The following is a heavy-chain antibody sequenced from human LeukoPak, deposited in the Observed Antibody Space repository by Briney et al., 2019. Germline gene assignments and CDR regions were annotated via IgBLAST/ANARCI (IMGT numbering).Heavy chain of an antibody. D-gene: IGHD4-4*01. J-gene: IGHJ4*02. CDR3: ARARITTATY. CDR2: MSYTGSA. CDR1: GGSISRGGYE. Sequence: PSLTLSLTCTVSGGSISRGGYEGRWLRQHPGKGLEWIRYMSYTGSASSNPSLKSRVTISIDTSKDQFSLRLSSVTAADTAVYYCARARITTATYWGQGTLVTASS. V-gene: IGHV4-31*03.